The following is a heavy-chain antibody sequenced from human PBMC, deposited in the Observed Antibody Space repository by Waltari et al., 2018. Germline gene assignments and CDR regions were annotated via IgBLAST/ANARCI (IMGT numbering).Heavy chain of an antibody. D-gene: IGHD6-13*01. V-gene: IGHV3-74*01. Sequence: EVQLVESGGGLVQPGGSLRLSCAASGFTFSSYWMHWVRQAPGKGLVLVSRIKTDGSSTSYADSVKGRFTISRDNAKNSLYLQMNSLRAEDTAVYYCARAHSSSWYGGLHFDYWGQGTLVTVSS. J-gene: IGHJ4*02. CDR3: ARAHSSSWYGGLHFDY. CDR1: GFTFSSYW. CDR2: IKTDGSST.